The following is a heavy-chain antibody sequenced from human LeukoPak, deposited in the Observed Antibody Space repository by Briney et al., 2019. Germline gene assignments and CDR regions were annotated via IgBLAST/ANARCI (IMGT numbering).Heavy chain of an antibody. CDR2: IYYSGIT. V-gene: IGHV4-59*01. D-gene: IGHD1-26*01. Sequence: SETLSLTCTVSGGSISSYYWSWIRQPPEKGLEWIGYIYYSGITNYNPSLKSRVTISVDTSKNQFSLKLSSVTAADTAVYYCARAGRWEGRPHAFDIWGQGTMVTVSS. CDR3: ARAGRWEGRPHAFDI. J-gene: IGHJ3*02. CDR1: GGSISSYY.